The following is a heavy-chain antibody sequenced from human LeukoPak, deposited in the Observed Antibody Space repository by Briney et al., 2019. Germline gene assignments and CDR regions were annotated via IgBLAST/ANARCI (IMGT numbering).Heavy chain of an antibody. CDR1: GLSFSRYW. J-gene: IGHJ6*02. D-gene: IGHD1-26*01. CDR3: ARVRGNYYMDV. V-gene: IGHV3-7*05. Sequence: GGSLRLSCAASGLSFSRYWMSWVRQAPGRGLEWVANIKQDGSEKYYVDSVRGRFTISRDNAKNSLYLQMNSLRAEDTAVYYCARVRGNYYMDVWGQGTTVTVSS. CDR2: IKQDGSEK.